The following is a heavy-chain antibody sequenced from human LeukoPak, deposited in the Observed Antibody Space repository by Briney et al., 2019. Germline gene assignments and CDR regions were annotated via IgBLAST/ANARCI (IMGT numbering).Heavy chain of an antibody. Sequence: GESLKISCKGSGYSFTSYWIGWVRQMPGKGLEWMXXXYPGDSXTRXNPSFQGQVTISADKSISTAYLQWSSLKASDTAMYYCARHYCSGTXCXEFSDYWGQGTLVTVSS. CDR1: GYSFTSYW. V-gene: IGHV5-51*01. CDR2: XYPGDSXT. CDR3: ARHYCSGTXCXEFSDY. J-gene: IGHJ4*02. D-gene: IGHD2-2*01.